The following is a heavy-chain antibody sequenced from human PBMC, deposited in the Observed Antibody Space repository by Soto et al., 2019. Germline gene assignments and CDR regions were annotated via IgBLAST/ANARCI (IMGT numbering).Heavy chain of an antibody. J-gene: IGHJ5*02. CDR2: IKQDGSEK. Sequence: GGSLRLSCAASVFTFSGYWMIWVRQAPGKGLEWVANIKQDGSEKYYVDSVKGRFTISRDNAKNSLYLQMNSLRAEDTAVYYCARVGQGTIFGVVIDGDNWFDPWGQGTLVTVSS. D-gene: IGHD3-3*01. V-gene: IGHV3-7*01. CDR3: ARVGQGTIFGVVIDGDNWFDP. CDR1: VFTFSGYW.